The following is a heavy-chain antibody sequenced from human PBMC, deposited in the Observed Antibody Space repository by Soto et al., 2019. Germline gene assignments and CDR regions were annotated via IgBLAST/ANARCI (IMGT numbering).Heavy chain of an antibody. CDR3: ARDERFGELLHFDY. CDR2: ITPIFGTT. J-gene: IGHJ4*02. D-gene: IGHD3-10*01. Sequence: QVQLVQSGAEVKKPGSSVKVSCKASGGIFSSYTISWVRQAPGQGLEWMGGITPIFGTTDYAQKFQGRVTITADESTSTAYMELSSLRSEDTAVYYCARDERFGELLHFDYWGQGTLVTVSS. V-gene: IGHV1-69*12. CDR1: GGIFSSYT.